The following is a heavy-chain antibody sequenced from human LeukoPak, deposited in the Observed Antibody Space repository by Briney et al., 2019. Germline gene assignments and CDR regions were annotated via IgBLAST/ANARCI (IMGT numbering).Heavy chain of an antibody. V-gene: IGHV4-39*01. CDR3: ARQSSGYYYGWFDP. J-gene: IGHJ5*02. CDR1: GGSILDSTYY. Sequence: SETLSLTCTVSGGSILDSTYYWAWIRQPPGKGLEWIATIFYTGNTHYNPSLKSRVTMSVDTVKNQFSLNLNSVTAADTAVYYCARQSSGYYYGWFDPWGQGTLVTVSS. D-gene: IGHD3-22*01. CDR2: IFYTGNT.